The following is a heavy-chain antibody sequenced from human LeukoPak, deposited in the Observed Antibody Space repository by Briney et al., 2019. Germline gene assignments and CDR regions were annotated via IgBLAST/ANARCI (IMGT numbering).Heavy chain of an antibody. J-gene: IGHJ4*02. V-gene: IGHV4-59*12. D-gene: IGHD5-12*01. CDR2: IYYSGST. Sequence: PSETLSLTCTVSGGSISSYYWSWIRQPPGKGLEWIGYIYYSGSTNYNPSLKSRVTISVDTSKNQFSLKLSSVTAADTAVYYCARGFGVATIDYWGQGTLVTVSS. CDR3: ARGFGVATIDY. CDR1: GGSISSYY.